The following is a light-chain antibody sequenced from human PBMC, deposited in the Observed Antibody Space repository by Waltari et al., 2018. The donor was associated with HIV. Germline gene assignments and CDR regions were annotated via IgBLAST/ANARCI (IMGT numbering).Light chain of an antibody. J-gene: IGKJ1*01. V-gene: IGKV1-39*01. CDR2: AAT. CDR3: QQSYSPPWT. CDR1: QKISNY. Sequence: DIQMTQSPSSLSASVGDRVTITCRASQKISNYLHWYHQKPGKAHNLLIYAATSFQSGVPSRFSGSGSGTDFTLTITSLQPEDFGTYYCQQSYSPPWTFGQGTKVEIK.